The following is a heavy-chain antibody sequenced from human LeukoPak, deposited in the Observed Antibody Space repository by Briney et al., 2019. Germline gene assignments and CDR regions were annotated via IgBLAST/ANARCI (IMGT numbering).Heavy chain of an antibody. CDR3: ARDSSLYCGGDCVPDY. CDR2: ISYDGSNK. V-gene: IGHV3-30-3*01. CDR1: GFTFSSYA. D-gene: IGHD2-21*02. Sequence: AGGSLRLSCAASGFTFSSYAMHWVRQAPGKGLEWVAVISYDGSNKYYADSAKGRFTISRDNSKNTLYLQMNSLRTEDTAVYYCARDSSLYCGGDCVPDYWGQGILVTVSP. J-gene: IGHJ4*02.